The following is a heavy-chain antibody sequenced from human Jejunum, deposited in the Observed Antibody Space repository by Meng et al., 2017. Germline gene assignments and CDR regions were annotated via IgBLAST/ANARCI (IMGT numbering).Heavy chain of an antibody. CDR1: GDSISSAGHY. V-gene: IGHV4-31*03. CDR2: IYYTGSA. Sequence: QVQLQESGPGLVTPSQTLSLTCTVSGDSISSAGHYWSWIRQHPGKGLEWIGYIYYTGSAYYNPSLESRVTLSVDTSNNQFSLRLNSVTAADTAVYYCAREGQLMLGLVDYWGQGTLVTVSS. D-gene: IGHD2-2*01. CDR3: AREGQLMLGLVDY. J-gene: IGHJ4*02.